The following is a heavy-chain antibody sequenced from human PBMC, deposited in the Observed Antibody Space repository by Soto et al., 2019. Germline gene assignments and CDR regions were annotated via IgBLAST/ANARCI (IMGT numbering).Heavy chain of an antibody. J-gene: IGHJ5*02. CDR1: GGSINSYY. CDR3: AKDWGLSGLDP. D-gene: IGHD3-16*02. V-gene: IGHV4-4*07. CDR2: MYSSGST. Sequence: QVQLQESGPGVVKPSETLSLTCTVSGGSINSYYWSWIRQPAGKGLEWIGRMYSSGSTSHNPFLKSHVTMSVDTSKNQFFLKLTSVTAADTAVYYCAKDWGLSGLDPWGRGTLVTVSS.